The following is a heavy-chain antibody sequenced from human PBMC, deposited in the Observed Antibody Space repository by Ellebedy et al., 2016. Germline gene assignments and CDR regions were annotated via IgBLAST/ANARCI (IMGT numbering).Heavy chain of an antibody. V-gene: IGHV4-4*02. J-gene: IGHJ4*02. Sequence: GSLRLSCAVSGGSISSSNWWSWVRQPPGKGLEWIGEIYHSGSTHYNPSLKGRVTISVDKSKNQFSLKLSSVTAADTAVYYCARVKDYDILTGYCDWGQGTLVTVSS. CDR2: IYHSGST. CDR1: GGSISSSNW. D-gene: IGHD3-9*01. CDR3: ARVKDYDILTGYCD.